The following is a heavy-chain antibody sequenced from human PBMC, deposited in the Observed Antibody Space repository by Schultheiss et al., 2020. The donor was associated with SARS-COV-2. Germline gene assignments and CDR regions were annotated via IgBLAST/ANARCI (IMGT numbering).Heavy chain of an antibody. J-gene: IGHJ6*02. V-gene: IGHV4-61*08. CDR3: ARDRDSSAWYWSGLDV. Sequence: SQTLSLTCTVSGGSISSGGYYLNWIRQHPGKGLEWIGYVFYRGGTSYNPSLKSRVTISVDTSKNQFSLKLSSVTAADTAVYYCARDRDSSAWYWSGLDVWGQGTTVTVSS. D-gene: IGHD6-19*01. CDR2: VFYRGGT. CDR1: GGSISSGGYY.